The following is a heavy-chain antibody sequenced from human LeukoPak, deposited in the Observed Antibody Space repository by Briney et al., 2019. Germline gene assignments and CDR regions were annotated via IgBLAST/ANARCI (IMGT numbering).Heavy chain of an antibody. CDR3: AKDVGKWESLHFFDY. CDR2: ISGSGAST. V-gene: IGHV3-23*01. Sequence: GGSLRLSCAASGFTFSSYAMSWVRQAPGKGLEWVSAISGSGASTYYADSVKGRFTISRDDSRNTLYLQMNSLRGDDTAVYYCAKDVGKWESLHFFDYWGQGTLVTVSS. J-gene: IGHJ4*02. CDR1: GFTFSSYA. D-gene: IGHD1-26*01.